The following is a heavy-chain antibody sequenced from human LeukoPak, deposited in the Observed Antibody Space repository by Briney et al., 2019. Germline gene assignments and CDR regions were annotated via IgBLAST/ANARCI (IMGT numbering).Heavy chain of an antibody. D-gene: IGHD3-22*01. Sequence: SETLSLTCAVYGGSFSGYYWSWIRRPPGKGLEWIGEINHSGSTNYNPSLKSRVTISVDTSKNQFSLKLSSVTAADTAVYYCARGVDSSSGYPTCFDYWGQGTLVTVSS. CDR1: GGSFSGYY. V-gene: IGHV4-34*01. J-gene: IGHJ4*02. CDR2: INHSGST. CDR3: ARGVDSSSGYPTCFDY.